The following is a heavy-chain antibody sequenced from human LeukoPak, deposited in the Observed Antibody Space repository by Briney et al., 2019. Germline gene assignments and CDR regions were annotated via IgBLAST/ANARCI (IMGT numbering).Heavy chain of an antibody. CDR1: GGSISSYY. CDR3: AVPRLAFNWFDP. Sequence: PSETLSLTCTVSGGSISSYYWSWIRQPPGKGLEWIGYIYYSGSTNYNPSLKSRVTISVDTSKNQFSLKLSSVTAADTAVYYCAVPRLAFNWFDPWGQGTLVTVSS. J-gene: IGHJ5*02. D-gene: IGHD6-19*01. V-gene: IGHV4-59*08. CDR2: IYYSGST.